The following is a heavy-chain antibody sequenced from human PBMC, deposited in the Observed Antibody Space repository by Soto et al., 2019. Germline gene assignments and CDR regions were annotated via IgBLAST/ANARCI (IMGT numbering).Heavy chain of an antibody. D-gene: IGHD5-18*01. Sequence: SETLSLTCTVSGGSISSYYWSWIRQPPGKGLEWIGYIYYSGSTNYNPSLKSRVTISVDTSKNQFSLKLSSVTAADTAVYYCARDHTGGYSYGSHYYYGMDVWGQGTTVTVSS. V-gene: IGHV4-59*01. J-gene: IGHJ6*02. CDR3: ARDHTGGYSYGSHYYYGMDV. CDR1: GGSISSYY. CDR2: IYYSGST.